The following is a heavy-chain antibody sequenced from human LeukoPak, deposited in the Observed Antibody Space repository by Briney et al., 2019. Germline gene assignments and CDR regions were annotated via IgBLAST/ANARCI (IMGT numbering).Heavy chain of an antibody. D-gene: IGHD3-16*01. CDR1: GFTFSSCW. CDR2: INSDGSST. Sequence: GGSLRLSCAASGFTFSSCWMHWVRQAPGKGLVWVSRINSDGSSTSYADSVKGRFTISRDNAKNTLYLQMNSLRAEDTAVYYCARGYDPDYYYYGMDVWGQGTTVTVSS. CDR3: ARGYDPDYYYYGMDV. V-gene: IGHV3-74*01. J-gene: IGHJ6*02.